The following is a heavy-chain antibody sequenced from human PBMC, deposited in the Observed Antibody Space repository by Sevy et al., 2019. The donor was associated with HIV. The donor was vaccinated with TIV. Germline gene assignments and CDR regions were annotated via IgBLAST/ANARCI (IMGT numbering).Heavy chain of an antibody. Sequence: GGSLRLSCAASGFIFSNYGMNWVRQAPGKGLERVSSISSSGSYIYYGDSMKGRFTISRDNAKNSLFLQMNSLRAEDTAVYYCAREDYSNYYFYAMDVCGQGTTVTVSS. CDR3: AREDYSNYYFYAMDV. CDR2: ISSSGSYI. D-gene: IGHD4-4*01. CDR1: GFIFSNYG. V-gene: IGHV3-21*01. J-gene: IGHJ6*02.